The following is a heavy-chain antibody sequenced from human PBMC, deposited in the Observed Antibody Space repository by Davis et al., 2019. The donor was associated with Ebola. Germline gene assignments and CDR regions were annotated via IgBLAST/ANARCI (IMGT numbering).Heavy chain of an antibody. J-gene: IGHJ6*02. Sequence: AASVKVSCKASGYTFTNYYMHWVRQAPGQGLEWMGMINPNDGRTIYAQKFQGRVTMTSDTSASTVYMQLSSLRSEETAMYYCARGRVPKYPMDVWGQGTTVTVSS. CDR1: GYTFTNYY. D-gene: IGHD2-2*01. CDR2: INPNDGRT. V-gene: IGHV1-46*03. CDR3: ARGRVPKYPMDV.